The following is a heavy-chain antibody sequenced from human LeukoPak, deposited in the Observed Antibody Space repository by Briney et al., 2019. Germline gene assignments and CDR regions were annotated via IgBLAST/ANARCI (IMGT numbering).Heavy chain of an antibody. CDR3: AREYRSSWYLNWFDP. CDR1: GGSISSCNW. Sequence: SGTLSLTCAVSGGSISSCNWWSWVRQSPGKGLEWIGSIYNSGSTYYNPSLKSRVTISIDTSKNQFSLKLSSVTAADTAVYYCAREYRSSWYLNWFDPWGQGTLVTVSS. D-gene: IGHD6-13*01. J-gene: IGHJ5*02. CDR2: IYNSGST. V-gene: IGHV4-4*02.